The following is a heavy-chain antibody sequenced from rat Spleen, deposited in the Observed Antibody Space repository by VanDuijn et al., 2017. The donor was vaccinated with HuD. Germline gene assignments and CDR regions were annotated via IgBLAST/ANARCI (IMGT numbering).Heavy chain of an antibody. CDR1: GFTFSDHA. CDR3: ANAEFGVGWFAY. CDR2: IIYDGSGT. D-gene: IGHD4-3*01. J-gene: IGHJ3*01. V-gene: IGHV5-7*01. Sequence: EVQLVESGGGLVQPGRSLKLSCAASGFTFSDHAMAWVRQFPKKGLEWVAIIIYDGSGTFYRDSVKGRFTISRDSATSTLYLQMDSLRSEDTATYYCANAEFGVGWFAYWGQGTLVTVSS.